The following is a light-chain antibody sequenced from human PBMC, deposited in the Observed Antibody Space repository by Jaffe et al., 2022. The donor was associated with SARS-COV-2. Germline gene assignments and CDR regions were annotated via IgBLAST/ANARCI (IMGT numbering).Light chain of an antibody. Sequence: EIVLTQSPGTLSLSPGERVTLSCRASQSISSSYLAWYQQKPGQAPRLLIFATSNRATGIPDRFSGGGSGTEFTLTISRLEPEDFAVYYCQQSGISPPWTFGQGTKVEIK. CDR1: QSISSSY. CDR3: QQSGISPPWT. CDR2: ATS. J-gene: IGKJ1*01. V-gene: IGKV3-20*01.